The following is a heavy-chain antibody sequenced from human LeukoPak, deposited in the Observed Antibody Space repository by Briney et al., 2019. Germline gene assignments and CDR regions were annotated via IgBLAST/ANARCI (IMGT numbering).Heavy chain of an antibody. Sequence: ASVKVSCKASGYTFTGYYMHWVRQAPGQGLEWMGWINPNSGDSHHAQRFQGRVTMTRDTSISTAYMELSRLRSDDTAVYYCAREIGGILVFDYWGQGTLVTVSS. CDR2: INPNSGDS. J-gene: IGHJ4*02. CDR1: GYTFTGYY. V-gene: IGHV1-2*02. CDR3: AREIGGILVFDY. D-gene: IGHD5-18*01.